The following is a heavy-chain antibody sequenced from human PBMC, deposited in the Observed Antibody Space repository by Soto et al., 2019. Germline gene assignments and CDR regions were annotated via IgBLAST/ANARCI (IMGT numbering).Heavy chain of an antibody. CDR2: ISAYNGNT. CDR1: GYTFTSYG. Sequence: GASVKVSCKASGYTFTSYGISWVRQAPGQGLEWMGWISAYNGNTKYSQKFQGRVTITRDTSASTAYMELNSLRSEDTAVYYCFGDMITPPWGQGTLVTVSS. D-gene: IGHD3-16*01. V-gene: IGHV1-18*01. CDR3: FGDMITPP. J-gene: IGHJ5*02.